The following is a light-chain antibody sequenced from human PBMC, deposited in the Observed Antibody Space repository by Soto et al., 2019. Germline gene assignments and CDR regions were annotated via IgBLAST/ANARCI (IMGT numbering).Light chain of an antibody. V-gene: IGLV1-44*01. CDR3: AAWDDSLNGDVV. CDR1: GSNIGSNT. CDR2: SNN. Sequence: QSVLTQPPSASGTPGQRVTISCSGSGSNIGSNTVHWYQQLPGTAPKLLIYSNNQRPSGVPDRFSGSKSGTSASLAISGLQSEDEADYYCAAWDDSLNGDVVFGGGTQLTVL. J-gene: IGLJ2*01.